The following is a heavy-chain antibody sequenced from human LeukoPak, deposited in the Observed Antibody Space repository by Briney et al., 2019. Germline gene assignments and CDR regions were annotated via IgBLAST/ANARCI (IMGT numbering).Heavy chain of an antibody. V-gene: IGHV3-53*01. CDR1: GFTVSSNY. D-gene: IGHD4-17*01. J-gene: IGHJ4*02. CDR2: IYSGGST. CDR3: ARDRRGDYLFDY. Sequence: GGSLRLSCAASGFTVSSNYMSWVRQAPGKGLEWVSVIYSGGSTYYADSVKGRFTISRDNSKNTLYLQMNSLRAEDTAVYYCARDRRGDYLFDYWGQGTLVTVSS.